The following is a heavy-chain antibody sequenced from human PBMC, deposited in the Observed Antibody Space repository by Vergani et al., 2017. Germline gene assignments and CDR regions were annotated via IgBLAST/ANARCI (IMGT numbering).Heavy chain of an antibody. J-gene: IGHJ4*02. Sequence: EVQLLESGGGLVQPGGSLRLSCAASGFTFSSYAMSWVRQAPGKGLEWVSAISGSGGSTYYADSVKGRFTISRDNSKNSLYLQMNSLRAEDTAVYYCAKDHMLAGWFYYFDYWGQGTLVTVSS. CDR2: ISGSGGST. CDR3: AKDHMLAGWFYYFDY. CDR1: GFTFSSYA. D-gene: IGHD6-19*01. V-gene: IGHV3-23*01.